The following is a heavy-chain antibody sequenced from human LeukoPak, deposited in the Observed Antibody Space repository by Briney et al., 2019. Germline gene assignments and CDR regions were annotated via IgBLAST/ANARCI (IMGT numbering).Heavy chain of an antibody. CDR2: ISGSGGST. D-gene: IGHD3-22*01. CDR1: GFTFSSYA. J-gene: IGHJ4*02. V-gene: IGHV3-23*01. CDR3: AKDRKERKLLSLIVVVISYYFDY. Sequence: HTGGSLRLSCAASGFTFSSYAMSWVRQAPGKGLEWVSAISGSGGSTYYADSVKGRFTISRDNSKNTLYLQMNSLRAEDTAVYYCAKDRKERKLLSLIVVVISYYFDYWGQGTLVTVSS.